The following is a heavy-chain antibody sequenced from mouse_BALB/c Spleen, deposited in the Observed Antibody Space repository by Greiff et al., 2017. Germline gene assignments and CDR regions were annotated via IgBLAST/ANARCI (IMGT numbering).Heavy chain of an antibody. V-gene: IGHV1-9*01. J-gene: IGHJ3*01. CDR1: GYTFSSYW. CDR3: AREGGLPSY. CDR2: ILPGSGST. D-gene: IGHD2-4*01. Sequence: VKLMESGAELMKPGASVKISCKATGYTFSSYWIEWVKQRPGHGLEWIGEILPGSGSTNYNEKFKGKATFTADTSSNTAYMQLSSLTSEDSAVYYCAREGGLPSYWGQGTLVTVSA.